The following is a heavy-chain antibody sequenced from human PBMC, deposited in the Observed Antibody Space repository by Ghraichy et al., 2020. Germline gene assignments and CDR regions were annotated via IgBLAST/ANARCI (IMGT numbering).Heavy chain of an antibody. CDR3: ARDAYYDFWSGYHNPYGMDV. Sequence: SVKVSCKASGGTFSSYAISWVRQAPGQGLEWMGGIIPIFGTANYAQKFQGRVTITADKSTSTAYMELSSLRSEDTAVYYCARDAYYDFWSGYHNPYGMDVWGQGTTVTVSS. D-gene: IGHD3-3*01. J-gene: IGHJ6*02. CDR1: GGTFSSYA. CDR2: IIPIFGTA. V-gene: IGHV1-69*06.